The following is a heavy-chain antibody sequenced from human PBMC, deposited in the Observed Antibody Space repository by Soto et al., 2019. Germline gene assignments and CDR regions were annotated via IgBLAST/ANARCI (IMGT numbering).Heavy chain of an antibody. CDR3: AREIMPLTNDWYFDL. D-gene: IGHD2-8*01. Sequence: QVQLQESGPGLVKPSETLSLTCTVSGGSISGGVHSWSWIRQPPGKGLEWIGHIFDSGSTYYNPSLQSQLTISVDTSKNQFSLRLSSVTAADAAVYYCAREIMPLTNDWYFDLWGRGTLVTVSS. J-gene: IGHJ2*01. CDR2: IFDSGST. CDR1: GGSISGGVHS. V-gene: IGHV4-30-4*01.